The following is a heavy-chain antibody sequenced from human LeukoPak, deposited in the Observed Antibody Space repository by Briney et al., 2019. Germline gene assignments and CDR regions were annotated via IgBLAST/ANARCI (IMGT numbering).Heavy chain of an antibody. CDR1: GFTFSNYA. CDR3: AKDSWSHNGIYDPFDI. CDR2: MGGGDNDR. J-gene: IGHJ3*02. V-gene: IGHV3-23*01. D-gene: IGHD2-8*01. Sequence: GGSLRLSWVASGFTFSNYAMSWVRQTPGKGLQWVSVMGGGDNDRYYTDSVKGRFIVSRDNSKNTLFLQMNSLRPEDTAIYYCAKDSWSHNGIYDPFDIWGQGTMVTVSS.